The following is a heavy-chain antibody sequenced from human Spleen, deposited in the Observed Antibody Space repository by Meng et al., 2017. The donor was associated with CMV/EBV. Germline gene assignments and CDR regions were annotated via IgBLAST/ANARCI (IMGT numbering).Heavy chain of an antibody. J-gene: IGHJ4*02. Sequence: GESLKISCAASGFTFSSYAMHWVRQAPGKGLEWVAVISYDGSNKYYADSVKGRFTISRDNPKNTLYLQMNSLRAEDTAVYYCARGESSGYLDYWGQGTLVTVSS. CDR1: GFTFSSYA. CDR3: ARGESSGYLDY. D-gene: IGHD3-22*01. CDR2: ISYDGSNK. V-gene: IGHV3-30-3*01.